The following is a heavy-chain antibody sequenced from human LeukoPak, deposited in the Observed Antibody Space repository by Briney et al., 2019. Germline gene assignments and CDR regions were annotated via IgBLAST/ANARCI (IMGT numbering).Heavy chain of an antibody. CDR1: GYTFTNYG. CDR2: ISGGYINDT. V-gene: IGHV1-18*01. CDR3: ARWLSHKGDY. Sequence: ASVKVSCKTSGYTFTNYGFSWVRQAPGQGLEWMGWISGGYINDTNYAQKVQDRVTMITDASTRTTYMELRNLRSDDTAVYCCARWLSHKGDYWGQGTLVTVSS. J-gene: IGHJ4*02. D-gene: IGHD5-12*01.